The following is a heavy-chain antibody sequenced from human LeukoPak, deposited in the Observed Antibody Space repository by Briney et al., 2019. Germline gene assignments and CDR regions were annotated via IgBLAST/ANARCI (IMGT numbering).Heavy chain of an antibody. J-gene: IGHJ4*02. Sequence: PSETLSLTCTVSGGSISSYYWSWIRQPPGKGLEWIGYIYYSGSTNYNPSLKSRVTISVDTSKNQFCLKLSSVTAADTAVYYCARVGFGHGQQFDHWGQGTLVTVSS. V-gene: IGHV4-59*01. CDR1: GGSISSYY. CDR2: IYYSGST. D-gene: IGHD3-10*01. CDR3: ARVGFGHGQQFDH.